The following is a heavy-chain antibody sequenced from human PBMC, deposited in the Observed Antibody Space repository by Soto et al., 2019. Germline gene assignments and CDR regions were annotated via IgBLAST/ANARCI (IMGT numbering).Heavy chain of an antibody. CDR3: ARENYRRAFDI. CDR2: IKGDGSST. Sequence: EVQLVESGGGLVQPGGSLRLSCAASGFSFSGYWMHWVRQAPGKGLVWVSRIKGDGSSTTYADSVKGRFTISRDNAKNTLYLQMNSLRPEDTAVYYCARENYRRAFDIWGQGTMVTVSS. J-gene: IGHJ3*02. D-gene: IGHD3-16*02. V-gene: IGHV3-74*01. CDR1: GFSFSGYW.